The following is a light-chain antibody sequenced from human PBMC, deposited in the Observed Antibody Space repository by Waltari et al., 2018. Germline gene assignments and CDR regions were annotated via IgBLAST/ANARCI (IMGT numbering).Light chain of an antibody. CDR3: QVWDSTTVI. Sequence: SYELTQPLSVSVALGQTARTTWGGNNIGSKKVHWNQQKPGQAPALVIYSDSDRPSGIPERFSGSNSGNTAALTISRAQAGDEADYYCQVWDSTTVIFGGGTKLTVL. V-gene: IGLV3-9*01. J-gene: IGLJ2*01. CDR1: NIGSKK. CDR2: SDS.